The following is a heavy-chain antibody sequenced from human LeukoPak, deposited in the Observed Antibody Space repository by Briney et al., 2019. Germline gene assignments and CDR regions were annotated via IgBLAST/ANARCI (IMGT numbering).Heavy chain of an antibody. CDR1: GYTFTSYG. D-gene: IGHD1-26*01. CDR3: ARVLVGATLYYFDY. CDR2: ISGYNGNT. Sequence: ASVKVSCKASGYTFTSYGISWVRQAPGQGLEWMGWISGYNGNTKYTQKLQGRVTMTTDTSTSTAYMELRSLRSDDTAVYYCARVLVGATLYYFDYWGQGTLVTVSS. J-gene: IGHJ4*02. V-gene: IGHV1-18*01.